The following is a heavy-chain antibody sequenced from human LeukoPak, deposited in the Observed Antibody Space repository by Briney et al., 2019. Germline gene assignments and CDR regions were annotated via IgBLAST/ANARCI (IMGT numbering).Heavy chain of an antibody. CDR2: IIPIFGTA. V-gene: IGHV1-69*13. Sequence: ASVKVSCKASGGTFSSYAISWVRQAPGQGLEWMGGIIPIFGTANYAQKFQGRVTITADESTSTAYMELSSLRSEDTAAYYCTRDSPASIIPPYYYYYYGMDVWGQGTTVTVSS. CDR1: GGTFSSYA. J-gene: IGHJ6*02. D-gene: IGHD2-2*02. CDR3: TRDSPASIIPPYYYYYYGMDV.